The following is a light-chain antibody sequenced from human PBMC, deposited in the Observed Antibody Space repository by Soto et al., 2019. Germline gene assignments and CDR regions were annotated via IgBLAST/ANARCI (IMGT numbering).Light chain of an antibody. CDR3: RQYINYPLT. J-gene: IGKJ4*01. CDR2: KAS. V-gene: IGKV1-5*03. CDR1: RGISSW. Sequence: DIQMTQSPSTLSASVGDRVTITCRASRGISSWLAWYQQKPGKAPKLLIYKASTLESGVPSRFSGSGSGTEFTLAISSLQPDDFATYYCRQYINYPLTFGGGTKVDIK.